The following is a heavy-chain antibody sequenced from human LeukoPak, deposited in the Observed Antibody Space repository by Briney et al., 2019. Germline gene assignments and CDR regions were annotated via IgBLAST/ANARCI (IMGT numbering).Heavy chain of an antibody. CDR3: ARDSTWLLDY. CDR2: IKEDGTVK. V-gene: IGHV3-7*03. Sequence: GGSLRLSCTASGFTFRSHWMTWVRQPPGKGLEWVANIKEDGTVKYYVDSVKGRFTISRDNTKNIMYLEMNGLRADDTAVYFCARDSTWLLDYWGQGTLITVSS. D-gene: IGHD6-19*01. CDR1: GFTFRSHW. J-gene: IGHJ4*02.